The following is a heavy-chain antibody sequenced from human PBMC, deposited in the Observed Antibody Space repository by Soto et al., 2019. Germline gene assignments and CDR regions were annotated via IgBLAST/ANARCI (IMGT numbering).Heavy chain of an antibody. CDR2: IIPIFGTA. CDR3: ARALAAAALYYYYGMDV. CDR1: GCTFSSYA. Sequence: SVKVSCKASGCTFSSYAISWVRQAPGQGLEWMGGIIPIFGTANYAQKFQGRVTITADKSTSTAYMELSSLRSEDTAVYYCARALAAAALYYYYGMDVWGQGTTVTVSS. J-gene: IGHJ6*02. D-gene: IGHD6-13*01. V-gene: IGHV1-69*06.